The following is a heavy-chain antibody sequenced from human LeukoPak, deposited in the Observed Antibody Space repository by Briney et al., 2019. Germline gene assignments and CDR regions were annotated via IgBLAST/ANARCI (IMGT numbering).Heavy chain of an antibody. D-gene: IGHD7-27*01. Sequence: ASVKVSCKASGYTFTSHHINWVRQAAGQGFEWMGWMNPDTGNTVYAQKFQGRVTMTWDTSISTAYMELDGTRSEETAVYYCARGRPTNLGGIYWGQGTLVTVSS. CDR2: MNPDTGNT. J-gene: IGHJ4*02. CDR3: ARGRPTNLGGIY. V-gene: IGHV1-8*01. CDR1: GYTFTSHH.